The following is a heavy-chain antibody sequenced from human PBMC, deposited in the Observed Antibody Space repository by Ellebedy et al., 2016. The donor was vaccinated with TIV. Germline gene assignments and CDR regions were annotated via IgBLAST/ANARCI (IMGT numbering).Heavy chain of an antibody. CDR3: VPTSLSGYDH. Sequence: AASVKVSCKVSGFTFTRPAVQWVRQSRGQRLEWIGWIVIGSGNTHYAQEFRERVTITRDMSTNTAYMELSSLISEDTAVYYCVPTSLSGYDHWGQGTLVTVSS. CDR1: GFTFTRPA. CDR2: IVIGSGNT. J-gene: IGHJ5*02. V-gene: IGHV1-58*01. D-gene: IGHD5-12*01.